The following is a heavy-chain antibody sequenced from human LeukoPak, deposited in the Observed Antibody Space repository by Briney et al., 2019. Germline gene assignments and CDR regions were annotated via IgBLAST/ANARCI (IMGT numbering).Heavy chain of an antibody. CDR2: INPNSGGT. CDR1: GYTFTGYY. V-gene: IGHV1-2*02. CDR3: AAPEPYSGSYFFNY. J-gene: IGHJ4*02. Sequence: GASVKVSCKASGYTFTGYYMHWVRQAPGQGLEWMGWINPNSGGTNYAQKFQGRVTMTRDTSISTAYMELSRLRSEDTAVYYCAAPEPYSGSYFFNYWGQGTLVTVSS. D-gene: IGHD1-26*01.